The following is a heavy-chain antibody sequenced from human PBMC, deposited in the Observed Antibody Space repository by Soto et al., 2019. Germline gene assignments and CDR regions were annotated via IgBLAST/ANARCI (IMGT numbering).Heavy chain of an antibody. J-gene: IGHJ6*02. CDR2: ISYDGSNK. CDR1: GFTFSSYA. Sequence: QVQLVESGGGVVQPGRSLRLSCAASGFTFSSYAMHWVRQAPGKGLEWVAVISYDGSNKYYADSVKGRFTISRDNSKNTLYMQMNSLRAEDTAVYYGARDGACLGLSDYYCGMEVWGQGTTVTVCS. V-gene: IGHV3-30-3*01. D-gene: IGHD7-27*01. CDR3: ARDGACLGLSDYYCGMEV.